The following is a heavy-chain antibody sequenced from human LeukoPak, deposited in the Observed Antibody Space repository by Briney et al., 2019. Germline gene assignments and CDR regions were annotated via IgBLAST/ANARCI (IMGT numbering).Heavy chain of an antibody. J-gene: IGHJ5*02. CDR2: IYYSGST. CDR1: GGSISSSSYY. CDR3: ARFVVVPAATGGWFDP. D-gene: IGHD2-2*01. V-gene: IGHV4-39*01. Sequence: SKTLSLTCTVSGGSISSSSYYWGWIRQPPGKGLEWIGSIYYSGSTYYNPSLKSRVTISVDTSKNQFSLKLSSVTAADTAVYYCARFVVVPAATGGWFDPWGQGTLVTVSS.